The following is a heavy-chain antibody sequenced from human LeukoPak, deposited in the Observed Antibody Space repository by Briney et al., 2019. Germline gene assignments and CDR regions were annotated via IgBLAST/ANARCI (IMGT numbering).Heavy chain of an antibody. V-gene: IGHV3-30*18. CDR3: AKEVLRFLEWLPLGYMDV. Sequence: PGGSLRLSCAASGFTFSSYGMHWVRQAPGKGLEWVAVISYDGSNKYYADSVKGRFTISRDNSKNTLYLQMNSLRAEDTAVYYCAKEVLRFLEWLPLGYMDVWGKGTTVTVSS. CDR1: GFTFSSYG. J-gene: IGHJ6*03. D-gene: IGHD3-3*01. CDR2: ISYDGSNK.